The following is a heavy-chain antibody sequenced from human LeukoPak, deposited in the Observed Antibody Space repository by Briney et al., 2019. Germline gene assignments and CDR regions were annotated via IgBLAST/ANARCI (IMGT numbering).Heavy chain of an antibody. CDR3: ARIQGNGAYGWDYFDY. CDR2: VYYRGTA. D-gene: IGHD3-10*01. Sequence: LSLTCTVSGGSINNGDNYWSWIRQPPGKGLEWLGFVYYRGTAYYNSSLKSRLTISIDTSQNQFSLRLTSVTAADTAVYYCARIQGNGAYGWDYFDYWGRGTLVAVSS. J-gene: IGHJ4*02. V-gene: IGHV4-30-4*08. CDR1: GGSINNGDNY.